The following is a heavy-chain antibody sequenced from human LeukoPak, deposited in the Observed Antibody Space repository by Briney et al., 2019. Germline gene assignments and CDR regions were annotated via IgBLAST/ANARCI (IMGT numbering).Heavy chain of an antibody. CDR1: GFTFSSYS. D-gene: IGHD2-2*01. CDR2: ISSSSSYI. J-gene: IGHJ4*02. V-gene: IGHV3-21*01. CDR3: ARDLGSVVPLYYFDY. Sequence: PGGSLRLSCAASGFTFSSYSMNWVRQARGKGLEWVSSISSSSSYIYYADSVKGRFTISRDNAKNSLYLQMNILRAEDSAAYYCARDLGSVVPLYYFDYWGQGTLVTVSS.